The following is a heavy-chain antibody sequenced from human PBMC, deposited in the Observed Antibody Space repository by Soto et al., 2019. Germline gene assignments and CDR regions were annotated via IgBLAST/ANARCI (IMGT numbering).Heavy chain of an antibody. CDR2: INQDGSDQ. V-gene: IGHV3-7*01. J-gene: IGHJ5*02. CDR1: GLTFSSNW. Sequence: EVQVVESGGGLVRPGGSLRLSCEASGLTFSSNWMTWVRQVPGKGLEWVANINQDGSDQYYVDSVKGRFTISRDNAKNSLCLHMNSLRVEDTAVYYCATSMRHTLNPWGQGTLVTVSS. D-gene: IGHD2-8*01. CDR3: ATSMRHTLNP.